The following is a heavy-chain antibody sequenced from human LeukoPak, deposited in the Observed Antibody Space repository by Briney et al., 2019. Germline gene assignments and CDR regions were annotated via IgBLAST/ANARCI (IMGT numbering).Heavy chain of an antibody. Sequence: ASVKVSCKASGGTFSSYAISWVRQAPGQGLEWMGRIIPILGIANYAQKFQGRVTITADKSTSTAYMELSSLRSEDTAVYYCARARKYYDILTGYKDQSYLDYWGQGTLVIVSP. CDR2: IIPILGIA. J-gene: IGHJ4*02. CDR1: GGTFSSYA. V-gene: IGHV1-69*04. CDR3: ARARKYYDILTGYKDQSYLDY. D-gene: IGHD3-9*01.